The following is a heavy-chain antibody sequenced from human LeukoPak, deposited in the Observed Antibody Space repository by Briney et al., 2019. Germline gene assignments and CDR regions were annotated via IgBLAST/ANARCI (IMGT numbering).Heavy chain of an antibody. Sequence: PGGSLRLSCAASGFSFSNYVMHWVRQAPGKGLEYVSAIMPNGETRGYANSMKGRFTISRDNSKNTLYLQMRSLRAEDMAIYYCARDRDGGFAFDIWGQGTLVTVSS. J-gene: IGHJ3*02. D-gene: IGHD2-15*01. V-gene: IGHV3-64*01. CDR2: IMPNGETR. CDR3: ARDRDGGFAFDI. CDR1: GFSFSNYV.